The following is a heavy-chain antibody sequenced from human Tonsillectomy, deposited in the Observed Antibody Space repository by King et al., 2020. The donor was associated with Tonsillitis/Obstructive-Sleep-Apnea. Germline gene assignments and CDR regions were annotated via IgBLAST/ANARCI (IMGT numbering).Heavy chain of an antibody. Sequence: QLVQSGAEVKKPGASVQVSCKASGYSFTNYDISWVRQAPGEGLEWMGWISVYNGNTKYAQKLQGRGTMTRDTSTSTAYMELRSLRSDDTAVYYCARDYAPGTFDYWGLGTQVTVSS. CDR1: GYSFTNYD. CDR2: ISVYNGNT. D-gene: IGHD2-2*01. J-gene: IGHJ4*02. V-gene: IGHV1-18*04. CDR3: ARDYAPGTFDY.